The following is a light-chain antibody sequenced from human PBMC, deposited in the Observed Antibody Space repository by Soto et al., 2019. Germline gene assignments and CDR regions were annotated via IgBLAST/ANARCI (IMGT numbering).Light chain of an antibody. J-gene: IGLJ2*01. CDR1: SGSVSTNYY. CDR3: VLYMGSGSVV. V-gene: IGLV8-61*01. Sequence: TVVTQEPSFSVSPGGTVTLTCGLSSGSVSTNYYPSWYQQTPGQAPRTLIYSTNTRSSGVPDRFSGSILGNKAALTITGAQADDESDYYCVLYMGSGSVVFGGGTKLTVL. CDR2: STN.